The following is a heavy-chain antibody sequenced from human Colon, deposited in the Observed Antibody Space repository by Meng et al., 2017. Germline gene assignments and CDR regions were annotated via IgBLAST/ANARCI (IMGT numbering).Heavy chain of an antibody. D-gene: IGHD6-19*01. CDR1: GFTFSDHY. Sequence: GGSLRLSCAASGFTFSDHYMDWVRQAPGKGLEWVGRSRDRVNSYTTEYVASVKGRFTISRDESKNSLFLQMSSLKAEDTAVYYCARVLAVIGTNGYGMGVWGQGTTVTVSS. J-gene: IGHJ6*02. CDR2: SRDRVNSYTT. CDR3: ARVLAVIGTNGYGMGV. V-gene: IGHV3-72*01.